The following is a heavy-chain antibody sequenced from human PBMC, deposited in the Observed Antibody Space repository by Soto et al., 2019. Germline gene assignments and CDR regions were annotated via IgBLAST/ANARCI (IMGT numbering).Heavy chain of an antibody. CDR1: GFTFSSYA. Sequence: GESLKISCAASGFTFSSYAMHWVRQAPGKGLEWVAVISYDGSNKYYADSVKGRFTISRDNSKNTLYLQMNSLRAEDTAVYYCAREKVGSSWSYYYYYGMDVWGQGTTVTVSS. CDR2: ISYDGSNK. V-gene: IGHV3-30-3*01. D-gene: IGHD6-13*01. CDR3: AREKVGSSWSYYYYYGMDV. J-gene: IGHJ6*02.